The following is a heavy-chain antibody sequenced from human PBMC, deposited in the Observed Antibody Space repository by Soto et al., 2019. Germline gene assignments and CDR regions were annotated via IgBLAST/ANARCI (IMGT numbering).Heavy chain of an antibody. D-gene: IGHD6-13*01. CDR3: ARVGAAACGLVRRWFDP. V-gene: IGHV4-61*01. Sequence: PSETLSLTCTVSGGSVSSGSYYWSWIRQPPGKGLEWIGYIYYSGSTNYNPSLKSRVTISVDTSKNQFSLKLSSVTAADTAVYYCARVGAAACGLVRRWFDPWGQGTLVTVSS. CDR2: IYYSGST. J-gene: IGHJ5*02. CDR1: GGSVSSGSYY.